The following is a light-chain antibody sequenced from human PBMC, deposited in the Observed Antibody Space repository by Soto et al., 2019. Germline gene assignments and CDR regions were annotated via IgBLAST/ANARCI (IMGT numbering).Light chain of an antibody. CDR1: SSDVGGYNY. J-gene: IGLJ1*01. CDR3: SSYTTSNTRQIV. V-gene: IGLV2-14*03. Sequence: QSVLTQPASVSGSPGQSITISCTGTSSDVGGYNYVSWYQHHPGKAPKLIIFDVSNRPSGVSNPFSGSKSGNTDSQTITELQPEDEADYYCSSYTTSNTRQIVFGTGTKVTVL. CDR2: DVS.